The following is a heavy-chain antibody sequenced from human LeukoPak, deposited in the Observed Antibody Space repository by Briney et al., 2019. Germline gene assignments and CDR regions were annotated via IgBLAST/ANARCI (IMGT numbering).Heavy chain of an antibody. J-gene: IGHJ4*02. V-gene: IGHV3-23*01. D-gene: IGHD4-17*01. CDR1: GFTFNNDA. CDR2: ISGGGETT. Sequence: PGRSLRLSCAASGFTFNNDAMNWVRQAPGKGLEWVSGISGGGETTYYADSAKGRFTISRDNSQNTLYLQMNSLRAEDAAVYYCARDYADYVGYFFFDYWGQGTLVTVSS. CDR3: ARDYADYVGYFFFDY.